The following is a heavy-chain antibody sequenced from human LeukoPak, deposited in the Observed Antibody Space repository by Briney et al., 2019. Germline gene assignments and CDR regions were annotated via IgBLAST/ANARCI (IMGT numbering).Heavy chain of an antibody. CDR3: VKDVYSGSSYAFDI. Sequence: PGMPLRLPCAASGFTLDDYAMHWVRQAPGKALEWVSGITWNSHHIGYADSVKGRFTISRDNAKNSLYLQMNSLRAEDTALYYCVKDVYSGSSYAFDIWGQGTMVTVSS. D-gene: IGHD1-26*01. CDR1: GFTLDDYA. J-gene: IGHJ3*02. CDR2: ITWNSHHI. V-gene: IGHV3-9*01.